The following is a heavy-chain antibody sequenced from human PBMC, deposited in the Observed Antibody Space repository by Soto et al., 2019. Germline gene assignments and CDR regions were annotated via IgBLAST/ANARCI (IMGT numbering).Heavy chain of an antibody. J-gene: IGHJ4*02. CDR1: GFTFSSNG. CDR3: AKNFLLLRVNDY. D-gene: IGHD3-10*01. Sequence: GGSLRLSCAASGFTFSSNGMAWVRQAPGKGLEWVSGISGRGDSTYYADSVKGRFTISRDSSKTTLYLQMRSLRAEDTAVYYCAKNFLLLRVNDYWGQGTLVTVSS. V-gene: IGHV3-23*01. CDR2: ISGRGDST.